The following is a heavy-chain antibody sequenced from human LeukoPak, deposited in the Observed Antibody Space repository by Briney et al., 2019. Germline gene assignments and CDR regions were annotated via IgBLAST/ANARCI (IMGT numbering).Heavy chain of an antibody. Sequence: GGSLRLSCAASGFTFSSYGMHWVRQAPGKGLEWVAFIRYDGSNKYYADSVKGRFTISRDNSKNTLYLQMNSLRAEDTAVYYCAKGSTSYFNWFDPWGQGTLVTVSS. CDR1: GFTFSSYG. CDR2: IRYDGSNK. D-gene: IGHD2-2*01. J-gene: IGHJ5*02. CDR3: AKGSTSYFNWFDP. V-gene: IGHV3-30*02.